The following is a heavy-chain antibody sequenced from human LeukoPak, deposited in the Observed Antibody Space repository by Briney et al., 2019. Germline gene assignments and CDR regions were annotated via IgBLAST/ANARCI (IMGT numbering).Heavy chain of an antibody. V-gene: IGHV3-21*01. CDR3: ASYYGSGSPPYY. J-gene: IGHJ4*02. D-gene: IGHD3-10*01. CDR1: GFTFSSYE. Sequence: GGSLRLSCAASGFTFSSYEMNWVRQAPGKGLEWVSSISSSSSYIYYADSVKGRFTISRDNAKNSLYLQMNSLRAEDTAVYYCASYYGSGSPPYYWGQGTLVTVSS. CDR2: ISSSSSYI.